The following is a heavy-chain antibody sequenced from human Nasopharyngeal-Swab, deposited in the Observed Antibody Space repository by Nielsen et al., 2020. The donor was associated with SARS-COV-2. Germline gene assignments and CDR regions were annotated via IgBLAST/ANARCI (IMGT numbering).Heavy chain of an antibody. V-gene: IGHV1-69*13. D-gene: IGHD3-9*01. Sequence: SVKVSCKASGGTFSSYAISWVPQTPGQGLEWMGGIIPIFGTANYAQKFQGRVTITADESTSTAYMELSSLRSEDTAVYYCASGNYDILTGYYEEPYYFDYWGQGTLVTVSS. CDR1: GGTFSSYA. J-gene: IGHJ4*02. CDR2: IIPIFGTA. CDR3: ASGNYDILTGYYEEPYYFDY.